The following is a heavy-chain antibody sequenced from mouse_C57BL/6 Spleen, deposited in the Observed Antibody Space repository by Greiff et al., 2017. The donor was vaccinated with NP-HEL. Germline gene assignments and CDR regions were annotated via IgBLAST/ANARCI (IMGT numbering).Heavy chain of an antibody. CDR3: TPILFITTVVFDY. D-gene: IGHD1-1*01. V-gene: IGHV1-5*01. J-gene: IGHJ2*01. CDR2: IYPGNSDT. CDR1: GYTFTSYW. Sequence: EVQLQESGTVLARPGASVKMSCKTSGYTFTSYWMHWVKQRPGQGLEWIGAIYPGNSDTSYNQKFKGKAKLTAVTSASTAYMELSSLTNEDSAVYYCTPILFITTVVFDYWGQGTTLTVSS.